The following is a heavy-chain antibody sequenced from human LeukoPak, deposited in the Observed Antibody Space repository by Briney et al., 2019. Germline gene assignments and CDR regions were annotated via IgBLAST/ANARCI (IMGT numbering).Heavy chain of an antibody. CDR2: IKQDGSEK. V-gene: IGHV3-7*01. J-gene: IGHJ4*02. CDR3: ARDRQWPTPGY. D-gene: IGHD6-19*01. CDR1: GFTFSSYW. Sequence: PGGSLRLSCAASGFTFSSYWMSWVRQAPGKGLEWVANIKQDGSEKYYLESVKGGFTISRDNAKNSLYLQMNSLRAEDTAVYYCARDRQWPTPGYWGQGTLVTVSS.